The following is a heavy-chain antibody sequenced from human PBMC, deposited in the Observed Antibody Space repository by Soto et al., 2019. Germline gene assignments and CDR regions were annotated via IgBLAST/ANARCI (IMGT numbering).Heavy chain of an antibody. CDR2: ISSSSSTV. V-gene: IGHV3-48*02. J-gene: IGHJ5*02. CDR1: GFTFSSNS. D-gene: IGHD3-3*01. Sequence: EVQVVESGGGLVQPGGSLRLSCAASGFTFSSNSLNRVRQAPGKGVEWISYISSSSSTVYADSVKGRLTISRDNAKNSLYLQMNSLRDEDMAVYYCARVIWSGHLTSDLWGQGTLVTVSS. CDR3: ARVIWSGHLTSDL.